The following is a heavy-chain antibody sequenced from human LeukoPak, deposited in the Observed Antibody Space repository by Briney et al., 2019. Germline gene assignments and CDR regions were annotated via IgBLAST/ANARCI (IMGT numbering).Heavy chain of an antibody. Sequence: GGSLRLSCAASGFTFSNYWMHWVRQGPGEGLAWVSRISTDGSSTTYADSVKGRFTISRDNAKNTLYLQMNSLRAEDTAIYYCGRGFALVPAGIPDYWGQGILVTVSS. CDR2: ISTDGSST. V-gene: IGHV3-74*01. CDR1: GFTFSNYW. D-gene: IGHD2-2*01. J-gene: IGHJ4*02. CDR3: GRGFALVPAGIPDY.